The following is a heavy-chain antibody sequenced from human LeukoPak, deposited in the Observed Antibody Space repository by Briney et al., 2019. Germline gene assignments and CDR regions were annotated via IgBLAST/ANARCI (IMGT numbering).Heavy chain of an antibody. CDR2: INHSGST. CDR3: ARISNGNQQPGAPEYFQH. J-gene: IGHJ1*01. V-gene: IGHV4-34*01. CDR1: GGSFSGYY. D-gene: IGHD1-14*01. Sequence: PSETLSFTCAVYGGSFSGYYWSWIRQPPGKGLEWIGEINHSGSTNYNPSLKSRVTISVDTSKNQFSLKLSSVTAAETAVYYCARISNGNQQPGAPEYFQHWGQGTLVTVSS.